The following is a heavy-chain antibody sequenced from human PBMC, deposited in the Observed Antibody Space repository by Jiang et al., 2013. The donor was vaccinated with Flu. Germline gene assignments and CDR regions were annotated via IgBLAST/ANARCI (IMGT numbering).Heavy chain of an antibody. V-gene: IGHV3-7*01. J-gene: IGHJ4*02. CDR1: GFTFNNYW. Sequence: VQLLESGGGLVQPGGSLRLSCAASGFTFNNYWMNWVRQAPGKGLEWVANIKRDESEKYYVDSVKGRFTISRDNTKNSLSLQMNSLRAEDTAVYYCARGAGFVFDSWGQGILVTV. CDR2: IKRDESEK. D-gene: IGHD3-9*01. CDR3: ARGAGFVFDS.